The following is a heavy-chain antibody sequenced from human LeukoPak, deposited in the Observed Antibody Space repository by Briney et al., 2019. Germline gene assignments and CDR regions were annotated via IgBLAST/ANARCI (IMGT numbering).Heavy chain of an antibody. CDR1: GYTFTSYD. CDR2: MNPNSGNT. V-gene: IGHV1-8*01. CDR3: ARGRRAMAADNWFDP. Sequence: GASVKVSCKASGYTFTSYDINWVRQATGQGLEWMGWMNPNSGNTGYAQKFQGRVTMTRNTSISTTYMELSSLGSEDTAVYYCARGRRAMAADNWFDPWGQGTLVTVSS. D-gene: IGHD5-18*01. J-gene: IGHJ5*02.